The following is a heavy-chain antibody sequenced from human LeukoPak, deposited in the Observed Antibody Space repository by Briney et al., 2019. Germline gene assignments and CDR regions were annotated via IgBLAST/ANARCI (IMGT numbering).Heavy chain of an antibody. D-gene: IGHD1-1*01. CDR2: ISTSSSYI. V-gene: IGHV3-21*01. CDR1: GFTFSSYN. Sequence: GGSLRLSCAASGFTFSSYNMNWVRQAPGEGLEWVSSISTSSSYIYYADSVKGRFTISRDNAKNSLYLQMNSLRAEDTAVYYCARATYFTTPYYYYYMDVWGKGTTVTVSS. J-gene: IGHJ6*03. CDR3: ARATYFTTPYYYYYMDV.